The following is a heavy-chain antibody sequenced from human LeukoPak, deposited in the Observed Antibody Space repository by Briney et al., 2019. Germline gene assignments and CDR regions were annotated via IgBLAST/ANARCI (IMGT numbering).Heavy chain of an antibody. CDR2: ISSSSSYI. J-gene: IGHJ6*03. CDR3: ARDADYYDFWSGLGNLYYYYMDV. V-gene: IGHV3-21*01. D-gene: IGHD3-3*01. Sequence: GGSLRLSCAASGFTFSSYSMNWVRQAPGKGLEWVSSISSSSSYIYYADSVKGRFTISRDNAKNSLYLQMNSLRAEDTAVYYCARDADYYDFWSGLGNLYYYYMDVWGKGTTVTISS. CDR1: GFTFSSYS.